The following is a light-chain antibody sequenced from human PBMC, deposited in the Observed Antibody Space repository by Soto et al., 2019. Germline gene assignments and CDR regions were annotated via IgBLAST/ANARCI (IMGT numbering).Light chain of an antibody. CDR3: QQRSSWPIT. J-gene: IGKJ5*01. V-gene: IGKV3D-20*02. Sequence: EIVLTQSPGTLSLSPGERATLSFRASQSVSSSFLAWYQQRPGQAPRLLIYGASNRATGIPARFSGSGSGTDFTLTSSSLEPEDFAVYYCQQRSSWPITLGQETRLETK. CDR2: GAS. CDR1: QSVSSSF.